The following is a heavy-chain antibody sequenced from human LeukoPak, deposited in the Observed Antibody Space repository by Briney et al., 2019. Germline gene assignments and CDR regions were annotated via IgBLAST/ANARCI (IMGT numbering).Heavy chain of an antibody. V-gene: IGHV1-18*04. Sequence: ATVNVSCEVSGYTFTIYGISGVRQAPGQGLEWVGWISAYNGNTNYAQKLQGRVTMTTDTSTSTAYMELRSLRSDDTAVYYCARERYSSVVDYWGQGTLVIVSS. J-gene: IGHJ4*02. D-gene: IGHD6-19*01. CDR3: ARERYSSVVDY. CDR1: GYTFTIYG. CDR2: ISAYNGNT.